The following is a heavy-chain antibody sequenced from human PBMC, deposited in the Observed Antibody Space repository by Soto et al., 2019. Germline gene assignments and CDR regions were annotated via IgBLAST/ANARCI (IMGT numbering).Heavy chain of an antibody. Sequence: QVQLVESGGGVVQPGRSLRLSCADSGFTFSSYGMHWVRQAPGKGLEWVAVISYDGSNKYYADSVKGRFTISRDNSKNTLYLQMNSLRAEDTAVYYCAKEWVYDSSGWSFDYWGQGTLVTASS. D-gene: IGHD3-22*01. J-gene: IGHJ4*02. CDR2: ISYDGSNK. CDR1: GFTFSSYG. CDR3: AKEWVYDSSGWSFDY. V-gene: IGHV3-30*18.